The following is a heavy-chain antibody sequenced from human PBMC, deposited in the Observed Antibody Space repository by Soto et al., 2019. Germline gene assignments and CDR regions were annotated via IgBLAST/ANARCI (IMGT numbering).Heavy chain of an antibody. CDR3: ARTPAAGDY. CDR1: GYTFKNYG. CDR2: ISAYNGHT. V-gene: IGHV1-18*04. J-gene: IGHJ4*02. Sequence: QVQLVQSGAEVKKPGASVKVSCKTSGYTFKNYGITWVRQAPGQGLEWMGWISAYNGHTNYAQKLQGRVTMTADTSTRTAYMELRSLRSDDTAVYYCARTPAAGDYWGQGTLVTVSS. D-gene: IGHD6-13*01.